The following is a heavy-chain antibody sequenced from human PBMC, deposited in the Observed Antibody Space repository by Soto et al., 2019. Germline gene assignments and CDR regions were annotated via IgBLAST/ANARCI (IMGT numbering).Heavy chain of an antibody. CDR3: AKDIQYRYSGPEGFDY. J-gene: IGHJ4*02. CDR1: GFTFDDYA. CDR2: ISWNSGSI. D-gene: IGHD1-26*01. Sequence: GGSLRLSCAASGFTFDDYAMHWVRQAPGKGLEWVSGISWNSGSIGYADSVKGRFTISRDNAKNSLYLQMNSLRAEDTALYYCAKDIQYRYSGPEGFDYWGQGTLVTVSS. V-gene: IGHV3-9*01.